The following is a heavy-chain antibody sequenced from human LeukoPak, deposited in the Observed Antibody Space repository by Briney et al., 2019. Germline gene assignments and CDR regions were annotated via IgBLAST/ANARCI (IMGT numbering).Heavy chain of an antibody. Sequence: ASVKVSCKASGYTFTGYYMHWVRQAPGQGLEWMGRINPNSGGTNYAQKFQGRVTMTRHTSISTAYMELSRLRSDDTAVYYCARFYAIVVVPAATAPIRGFDPWGQGTLVTVSS. CDR1: GYTFTGYY. D-gene: IGHD2-2*01. CDR2: INPNSGGT. J-gene: IGHJ5*02. CDR3: ARFYAIVVVPAATAPIRGFDP. V-gene: IGHV1-2*06.